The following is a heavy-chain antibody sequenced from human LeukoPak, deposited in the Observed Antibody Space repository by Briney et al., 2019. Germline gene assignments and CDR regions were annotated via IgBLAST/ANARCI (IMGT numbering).Heavy chain of an antibody. CDR2: INTNTGNP. CDR3: ASPWSPLIPTPDGDY. J-gene: IGHJ4*02. CDR1: GYTFTNYA. Sequence: GASVKVSCKASGYTFTNYAINWVRQAPGQGLEWMGWINTNTGNPTYAQGFTGRFVFSLDTFVSTAYLQISSLKADDTAVYYCASPWSPLIPTPDGDYWGQGTLVTVSS. D-gene: IGHD2-8*01. V-gene: IGHV7-4-1*02.